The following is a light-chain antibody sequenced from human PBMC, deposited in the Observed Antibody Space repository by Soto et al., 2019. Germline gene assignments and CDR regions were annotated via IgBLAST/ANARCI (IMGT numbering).Light chain of an antibody. Sequence: EIVMTQSPATLSVSPGERATLSCRASQSVRSSLAWYHQKPGQAPRLLIYGASSRATGIPDRFSGSGSGTDFTLTISRLEPEDFAVYYCQQYGSSGTFGQGTKVDIK. J-gene: IGKJ1*01. V-gene: IGKV3-20*01. CDR2: GAS. CDR1: QSVRSS. CDR3: QQYGSSGT.